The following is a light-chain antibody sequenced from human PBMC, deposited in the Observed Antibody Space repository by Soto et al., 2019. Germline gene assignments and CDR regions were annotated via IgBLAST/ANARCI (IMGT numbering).Light chain of an antibody. V-gene: IGLV2-23*01. J-gene: IGLJ3*02. Sequence: QSALTQPASVSGSPGQSITISCTGTSSDVGGYNLVSWYRQYPGKAPKLMIYEDNKRPSGVSNRFSGSKSDNTASLTISALQAEDEADYYCCSYAGSSSWVFGGGTKVTVL. CDR2: EDN. CDR1: SSDVGGYNL. CDR3: CSYAGSSSWV.